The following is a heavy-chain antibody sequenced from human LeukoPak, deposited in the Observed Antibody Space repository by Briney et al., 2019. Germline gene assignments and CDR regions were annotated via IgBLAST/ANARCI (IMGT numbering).Heavy chain of an antibody. V-gene: IGHV1-69*06. CDR1: GGTFSSYA. Sequence: GASVKVSCKAPGGTFSSYAISWVRQAPGQGLEWMGRIIPIFGTANYAQKFQGRVTITADKSTSTAYMELSSLRSEDTAVYYCAREKVTTQRGSYMDVWGKGTTVTVSS. J-gene: IGHJ6*03. CDR3: AREKVTTQRGSYMDV. D-gene: IGHD4-17*01. CDR2: IIPIFGTA.